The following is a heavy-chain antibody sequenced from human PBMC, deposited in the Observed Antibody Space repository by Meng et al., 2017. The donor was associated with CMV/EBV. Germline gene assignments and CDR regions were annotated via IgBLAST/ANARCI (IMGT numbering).Heavy chain of an antibody. J-gene: IGHJ6*02. CDR3: TRDPYYDFWSGYYTGYYYYGMDV. CDR2: IRSKAYGGTT. CDR1: GFTFGDYA. V-gene: IGHV3-49*04. Sequence: SCTASGFTFGDYAMSWVRQAPGKGLEWVGFIRSKAYGGTTEYAASVKGRFTISRDDSKSIAYLQMNSLKTEDTAVYYCTRDPYYDFWSGYYTGYYYYGMDVWGQGTTVTVSS. D-gene: IGHD3-3*01.